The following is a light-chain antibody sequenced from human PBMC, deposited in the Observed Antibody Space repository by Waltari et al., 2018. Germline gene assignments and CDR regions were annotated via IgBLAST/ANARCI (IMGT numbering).Light chain of an antibody. Sequence: NFMLTQPHSVSESPGKTVTISCTRSSGPIASNYVQWYQQRPGSAPTTGIYEDNQRPSGVPDRFSGSIDSYSNSASLTISGLQTGDEADYYCQSYDIDDHWVFGGGTKLTVL. V-gene: IGLV6-57*03. CDR2: EDN. CDR3: QSYDIDDHWV. J-gene: IGLJ3*02. CDR1: SGPIASNY.